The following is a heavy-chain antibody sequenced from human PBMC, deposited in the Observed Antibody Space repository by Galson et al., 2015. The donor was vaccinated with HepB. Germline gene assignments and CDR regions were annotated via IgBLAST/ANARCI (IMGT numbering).Heavy chain of an antibody. D-gene: IGHD4-17*01. CDR3: ARSTLLTTLNP. J-gene: IGHJ5*02. V-gene: IGHV3-30*03. CDR2: ISYDGGHQ. CDR1: GFTFNTYD. Sequence: SLRLSCAGSGFTFNTYDMHWVRQAPAKGLEWVAIISYDGGHQYYADSVKGRFTISRDNSKNTLFLQMDSLRTEDTAIYYCARSTLLTTLNPWGQGTLVTVSS.